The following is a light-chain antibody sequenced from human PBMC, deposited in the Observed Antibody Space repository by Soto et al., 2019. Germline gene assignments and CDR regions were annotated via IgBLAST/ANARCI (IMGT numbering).Light chain of an antibody. J-gene: IGKJ2*01. V-gene: IGKV1-5*03. Sequence: DIQMTQSPSSLSASVGDRVTITCRASQTISSRLAWYQQKPGQAPKLLIYKATYLQTGVASRFSGSASGTEFCLTISSLQPDDFAVYYCQQYNDFQYIFGQGTRLDI. CDR1: QTISSR. CDR3: QQYNDFQYI. CDR2: KAT.